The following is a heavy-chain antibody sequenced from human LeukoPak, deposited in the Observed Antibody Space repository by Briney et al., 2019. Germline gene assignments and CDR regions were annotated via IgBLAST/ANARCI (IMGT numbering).Heavy chain of an antibody. Sequence: GASVKVSCKASGYTFTSYGISWVRQAPGHGLEWMGWISAYNGNTNYAQKLQGRVTMTTDTSTSTAYMELRSLRSDDTAVYYCAREGPYYYDSSGSSYWGQGTLVTVSS. CDR1: GYTFTSYG. V-gene: IGHV1-18*01. CDR3: AREGPYYYDSSGSSY. D-gene: IGHD3-22*01. CDR2: ISAYNGNT. J-gene: IGHJ4*02.